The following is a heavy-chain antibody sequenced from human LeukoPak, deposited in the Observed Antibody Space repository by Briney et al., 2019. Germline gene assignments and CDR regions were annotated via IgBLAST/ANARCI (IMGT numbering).Heavy chain of an antibody. V-gene: IGHV4-4*01. CDR1: GFTVSSKY. Sequence: GSLRLSCAASGFTVSSKYMSWVRQPPGKGLEWIGEMHQSGTTNYNPSLKSRVTMSVDKSKNQFTLKLSSVTAADTAVYFCASADYYRIDFWGQGTLVTVSA. J-gene: IGHJ4*02. D-gene: IGHD3-10*01. CDR2: MHQSGTT. CDR3: ASADYYRIDF.